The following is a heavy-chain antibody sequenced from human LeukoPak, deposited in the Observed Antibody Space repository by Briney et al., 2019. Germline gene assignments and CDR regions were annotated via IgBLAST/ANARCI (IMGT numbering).Heavy chain of an antibody. J-gene: IGHJ4*02. CDR1: GGSISSGGYY. D-gene: IGHD2-2*01. CDR2: IYYSGST. CDR3: ASGPEEGGYCSSTSCPLDY. Sequence: SETLSLTCTVSGGSISSGGYYWSWIRQHPGKGLEWIGYIYYSGSTYYNPSLKSRVTISVDTSKNQFSLKLSSATAADTAVYYCASGPEEGGYCSSTSCPLDYWGQGTLVTVSS. V-gene: IGHV4-31*03.